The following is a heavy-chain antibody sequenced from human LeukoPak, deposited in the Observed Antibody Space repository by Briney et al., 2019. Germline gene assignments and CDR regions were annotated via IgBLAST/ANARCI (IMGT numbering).Heavy chain of an antibody. J-gene: IGHJ4*02. CDR3: AKSSERRLIVVVPAATFDY. D-gene: IGHD2-2*01. CDR2: ISGSGGST. Sequence: PGGSLRLSCAASGFTFSSYGMSWVRQAPGNWLEWVSAISGSGGSTYYADSVTGRFTISRDNSKNTLYLQMNSLRAEDTGVYYCAKSSERRLIVVVPAATFDYWGQGTLVTVSS. V-gene: IGHV3-23*01. CDR1: GFTFSSYG.